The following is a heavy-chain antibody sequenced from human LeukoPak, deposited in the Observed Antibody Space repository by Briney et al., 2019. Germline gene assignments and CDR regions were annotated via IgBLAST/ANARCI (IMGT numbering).Heavy chain of an antibody. CDR2: ISHSGST. CDR3: VAAVDGGPLDY. J-gene: IGHJ4*02. D-gene: IGHD4-23*01. Sequence: SETLSLTCTVSGGSISSYYWSWIRQPPGKGLEWIGFISHSGSTNSIPSLKSRVTIPVDTSKNQFSLKLSSVTAADTAVYHCVAAVDGGPLDYWGQGTLVTVSS. V-gene: IGHV4-59*01. CDR1: GGSISSYY.